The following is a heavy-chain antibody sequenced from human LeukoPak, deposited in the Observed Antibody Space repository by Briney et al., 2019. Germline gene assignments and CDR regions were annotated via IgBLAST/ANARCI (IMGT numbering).Heavy chain of an antibody. J-gene: IGHJ5*02. V-gene: IGHV4-34*01. D-gene: IGHD6-13*01. CDR3: AENSSSWYWFDP. CDR2: INHSGST. Sequence: PSETLSLTCAVYGGSFSGYYWSWIRQPPGKGLEWIGEINHSGSTNYNPSLKSRVTISVDTSKNQFSLKLSSVTAADTAVYYCAENSSSWYWFDPWGQGTLVTVSS. CDR1: GGSFSGYY.